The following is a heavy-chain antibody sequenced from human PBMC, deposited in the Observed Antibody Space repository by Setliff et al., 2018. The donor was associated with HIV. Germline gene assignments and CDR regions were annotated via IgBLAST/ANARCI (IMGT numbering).Heavy chain of an antibody. V-gene: IGHV1-46*01. Sequence: ASVKVSCKASGYTFTSYYLHWVRQAPGQGLEWMGIINPSSGSTTYAQKFQGRVTMTTDTSTSTVYMELSSLRSEDTAMYYCARAIYSGYYYREFDYWGQGTLVTVSS. CDR1: GYTFTSYY. D-gene: IGHD5-12*01. J-gene: IGHJ4*02. CDR3: ARAIYSGYYYREFDY. CDR2: INPSSGST.